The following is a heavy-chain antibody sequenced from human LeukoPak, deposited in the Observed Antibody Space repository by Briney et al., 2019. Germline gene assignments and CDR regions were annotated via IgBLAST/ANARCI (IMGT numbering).Heavy chain of an antibody. CDR2: ISSDATNT. CDR3: ARARSMLILRSSFDY. D-gene: IGHD2-21*02. Sequence: GGSVRLSCAASGFTFSSYAMRWVRQAPGQGLEWISSISSDATNTYYVDSVKGRFTISRDSSNTTLFLQMTSLRAEDTAIYFCARARSMLILRSSFDYWGQGALVTVSS. J-gene: IGHJ4*02. CDR1: GFTFSSYA. V-gene: IGHV3-23*01.